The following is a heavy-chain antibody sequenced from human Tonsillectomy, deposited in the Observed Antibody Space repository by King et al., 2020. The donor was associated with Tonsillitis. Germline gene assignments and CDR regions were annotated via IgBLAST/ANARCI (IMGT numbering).Heavy chain of an antibody. J-gene: IGHJ4*02. Sequence: QLVQSGAEVKKPGASVKVSCKASGYNFTAYNIHWVRQAPGQGLEWMGWINPNTGGTNYAQKFQGWVAMTRDTSISTAYMELSRLRSDDMAVYYCARDDASSGYYHPFDYWGQGTLVTVSS. CDR1: GYNFTAYN. CDR3: ARDDASSGYYHPFDY. D-gene: IGHD3-22*01. V-gene: IGHV1-2*04. CDR2: INPNTGGT.